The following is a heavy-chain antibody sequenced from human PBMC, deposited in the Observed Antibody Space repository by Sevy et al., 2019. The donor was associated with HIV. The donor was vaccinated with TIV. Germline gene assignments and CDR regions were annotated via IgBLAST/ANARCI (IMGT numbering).Heavy chain of an antibody. D-gene: IGHD2-2*03. CDR1: GDSVTNYY. CDR2: IYTSGNTNSGNT. V-gene: IGHV4-4*07. Sequence: SETLSLNCTVSGDSVTNYYWNWIRQPAGKGLEWIGRIYTSGNTNSGNTNYNPSLKSRVTMSVDTSKNRFSLKLTSVTAAATAVYYCASGRGYSYSLNYWGQGTVVTVSS. J-gene: IGHJ4*02. CDR3: ASGRGYSYSLNY.